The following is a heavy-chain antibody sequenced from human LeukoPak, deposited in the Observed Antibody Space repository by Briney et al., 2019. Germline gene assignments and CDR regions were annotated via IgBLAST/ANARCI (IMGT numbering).Heavy chain of an antibody. CDR3: AGKPSYYYDSSGYYGFDY. V-gene: IGHV4-59*01. D-gene: IGHD3-22*01. J-gene: IGHJ4*02. CDR2: IYYSGST. CDR1: GGSISSYY. Sequence: SETLSLTCTVSGGSISSYYWSWIRQPPGKGLDWMGYIYYSGSTNYNPSLKSRVTISVDTSKNQFSLKLSSVTAADTAVYYCAGKPSYYYDSSGYYGFDYWGQGTLVTVSS.